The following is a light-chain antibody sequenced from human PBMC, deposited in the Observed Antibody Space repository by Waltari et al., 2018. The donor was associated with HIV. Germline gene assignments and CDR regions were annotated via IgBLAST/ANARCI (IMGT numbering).Light chain of an antibody. J-gene: IGKJ4*01. CDR1: QSLITN. V-gene: IGKV3-15*01. CDR2: GAS. CDR3: QQYSKWPPLT. Sequence: EILMTQSPVTLSVSPGDTASISCRASQSLITNLGWYQQKPGQPPTRLFHGASTRTAGVPARFSGSGSGTEFTLTISSLQSEDFAVYYCQQYSKWPPLTFGGGTKVEIK.